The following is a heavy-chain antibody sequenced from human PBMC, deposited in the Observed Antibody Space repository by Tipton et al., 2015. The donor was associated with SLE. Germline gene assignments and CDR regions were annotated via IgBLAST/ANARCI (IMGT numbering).Heavy chain of an antibody. CDR3: ARVLPLATAGALNAFDI. Sequence: TLSLTCTVSGGSISSHYWSWIRPPPGKGLEWFGYIYYSGSTNYNPSLKSRVTISVDTSKNQFSLRVTSVNAADTAVYYCARVLPLATAGALNAFDIWGQGTMVTVSS. J-gene: IGHJ3*02. D-gene: IGHD6-25*01. CDR1: GGSISSHY. V-gene: IGHV4-59*11. CDR2: IYYSGST.